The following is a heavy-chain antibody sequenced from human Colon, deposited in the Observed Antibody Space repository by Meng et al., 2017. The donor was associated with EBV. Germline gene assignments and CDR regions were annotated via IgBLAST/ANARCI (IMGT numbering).Heavy chain of an antibody. V-gene: IGHV4-31*03. J-gene: IGHJ4*02. CDR1: GVSVSSGGYY. Sequence: GPGLCKPTPTLPLTCSFSGVSVSSGGYYWTWIRQHPGKGLEWFGHIYYSGSTFYNPSLKRRVIISIDTSKNQFSLNLRSVTAADTAVYYCARVSSGWDYFDYWGQGTLVTVSS. D-gene: IGHD6-19*01. CDR2: IYYSGST. CDR3: ARVSSGWDYFDY.